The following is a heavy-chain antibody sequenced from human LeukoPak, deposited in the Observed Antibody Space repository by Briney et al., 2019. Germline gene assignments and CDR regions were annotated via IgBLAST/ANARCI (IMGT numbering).Heavy chain of an antibody. CDR3: ARDSYGAPFDY. Sequence: QTGRSLRLSCAASGFTFSSYGMHWVRQAPGKGLEWVAVIWYDGSNKYYADSVKGRFTISRDNSKNTLYLQMNSLRAEDTAVYYCARDSYGAPFDYWGQGTLVTVSS. D-gene: IGHD4-17*01. J-gene: IGHJ4*02. CDR1: GFTFSSYG. V-gene: IGHV3-33*01. CDR2: IWYDGSNK.